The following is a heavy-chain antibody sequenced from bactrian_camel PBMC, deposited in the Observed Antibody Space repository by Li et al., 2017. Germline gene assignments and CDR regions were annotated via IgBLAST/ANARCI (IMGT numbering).Heavy chain of an antibody. V-gene: IGHV3S25*01. CDR2: ISWSGDST. CDR1: GFSFSSNW. J-gene: IGHJ4*01. CDR3: AADWSNRCMSLIQGRGSMTASLFDL. Sequence: QLVESGGGLVQPGGSLRLSCAASGFSFSSNWMIWVRQAPGKGLGWVSAISWSGDSTNYADSVKGRFTVSQWNANHTAHLEMNSLKTEDTAMYYCAADWSNRCMSLIQGRGSMTASLFDLWGQGTQVTV. D-gene: IGHD2*01.